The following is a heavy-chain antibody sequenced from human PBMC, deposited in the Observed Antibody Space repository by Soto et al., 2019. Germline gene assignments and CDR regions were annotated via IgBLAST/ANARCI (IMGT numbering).Heavy chain of an antibody. D-gene: IGHD1-7*01. J-gene: IGHJ6*02. Sequence: GGYLRLSCAASGFTFNNYDMHWVRQATGKGLEWVSAIGTAGDTYYPGSVKGRFTISRENAKNSLYLQMNSLRAEDTAVFYCARLSGISGTQKPFCGGYSYYYFMDLWGQGTMVTVSS. CDR2: IGTAGDT. CDR3: ARLSGISGTQKPFCGGYSYYYFMDL. V-gene: IGHV3-13*01. CDR1: GFTFNNYD.